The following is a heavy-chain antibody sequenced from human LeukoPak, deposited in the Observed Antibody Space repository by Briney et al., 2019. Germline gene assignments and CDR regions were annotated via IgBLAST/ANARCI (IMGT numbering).Heavy chain of an antibody. CDR2: ISYNGNDK. Sequence: GGSLRLSCAVSGFTFSRYAMHWVRQAQGKGLEWVAVISYNGNDKYNADSVKGRFTISRDNSKNTLYLQMNSLRAEDTAVYYCARDSPTDWFFDLWGRGTLVTVSS. D-gene: IGHD4-17*01. V-gene: IGHV3-30-3*01. CDR1: GFTFSRYA. J-gene: IGHJ2*01. CDR3: ARDSPTDWFFDL.